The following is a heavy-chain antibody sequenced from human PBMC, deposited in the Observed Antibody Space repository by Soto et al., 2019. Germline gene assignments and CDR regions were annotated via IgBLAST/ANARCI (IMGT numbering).Heavy chain of an antibody. D-gene: IGHD3-10*01. CDR2: ISPMFGAA. V-gene: IGHV1-69*19. J-gene: IGHJ4*02. CDR3: ARDVQVHTPAFVY. Sequence: QVQLVQSGAEMKKPGSSVKVSCQSSGGTFNTYAMNWVRQAPGQGPEWMGDISPMFGAANYAPKFQGRVTITADESTGTSYMQLSSLTSEDTALYICARDVQVHTPAFVYWGQGTLVTVSS. CDR1: GGTFNTYA.